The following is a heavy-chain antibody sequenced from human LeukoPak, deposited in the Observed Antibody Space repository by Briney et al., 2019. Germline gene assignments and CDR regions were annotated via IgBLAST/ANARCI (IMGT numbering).Heavy chain of an antibody. CDR2: IRYDGSNK. CDR1: GFTFSRYG. CDR3: ARPSGQYGSGTYHDYYFDS. Sequence: PGGSLRLSCAASGFTFSRYGMHWVRQAPGKGLEWVADIRYDGSNKYYADSVKGRFTISRDNSKNTLYLQMNGLRAEDTAVYYCARPSGQYGSGTYHDYYFDSWGQGTLVTVSS. V-gene: IGHV3-33*01. J-gene: IGHJ4*02. D-gene: IGHD3-10*01.